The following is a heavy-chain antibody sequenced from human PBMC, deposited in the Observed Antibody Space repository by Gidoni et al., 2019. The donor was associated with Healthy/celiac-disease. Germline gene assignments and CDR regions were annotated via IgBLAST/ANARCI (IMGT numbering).Heavy chain of an antibody. Sequence: QVQLVESGGGVVQPGRSLRLSCAASGFTFSSYAMHWVRQAPGKGLEWVAVISYDGSNKYYADSVKGRFTISRDNSKNTLYLQMNSLRAEDTAVYYCARGDYGDYQDAFDIWGQGTMVTVSS. CDR2: ISYDGSNK. D-gene: IGHD4-17*01. J-gene: IGHJ3*02. CDR1: GFTFSSYA. CDR3: ARGDYGDYQDAFDI. V-gene: IGHV3-30-3*01.